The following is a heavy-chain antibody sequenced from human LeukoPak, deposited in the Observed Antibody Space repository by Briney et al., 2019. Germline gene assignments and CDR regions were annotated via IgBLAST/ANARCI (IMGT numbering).Heavy chain of an antibody. V-gene: IGHV3-33*03. CDR1: GFTFSSYG. J-gene: IGHJ4*02. CDR3: ATGRQGGVSDY. Sequence: GGSLRLSCAASGFTFSSYGMHWVRQAPGRGLEWVAVIWYDGSNKYYADSVKGRFTISRDNAKNSLYLQMNSLRAEDTAVYYCATGRQGGVSDYWGQGTLVTVSS. CDR2: IWYDGSNK. D-gene: IGHD3-16*01.